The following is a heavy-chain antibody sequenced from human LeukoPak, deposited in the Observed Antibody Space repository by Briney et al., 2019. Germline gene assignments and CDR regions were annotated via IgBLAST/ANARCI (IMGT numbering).Heavy chain of an antibody. CDR1: GYTFTSYY. CDR3: ARGGERFLEWLLPKYNWFDP. V-gene: IGHV1-46*01. D-gene: IGHD3-3*01. Sequence: WASVKVSCKASGYTFTSYYMHWVRQAPGQGLEWMGIINPSGGSTSYAQKFQGRVTMTRDTSTSTAYMELSSLRSEDTAVYYCARGGERFLEWLLPKYNWFDPWGQGTLVTVSS. J-gene: IGHJ5*02. CDR2: INPSGGST.